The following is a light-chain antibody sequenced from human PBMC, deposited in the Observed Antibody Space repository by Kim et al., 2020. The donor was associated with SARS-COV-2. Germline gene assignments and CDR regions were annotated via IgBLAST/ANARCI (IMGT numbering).Light chain of an antibody. CDR3: QQDHTYPVT. CDR1: QNIDSW. Sequence: ESVGDRVTMTCRASQNIDSWLAWYQQKPGKAPKFLIYKSSSFESGVPSRFSGRGSGTEFTLSISSLQPDDVATYYCQQDHTYPVTFGGGTKVDIK. V-gene: IGKV1-5*03. CDR2: KSS. J-gene: IGKJ4*01.